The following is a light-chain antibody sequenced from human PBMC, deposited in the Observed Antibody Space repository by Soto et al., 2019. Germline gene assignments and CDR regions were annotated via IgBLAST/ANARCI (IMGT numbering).Light chain of an antibody. CDR2: EVS. J-gene: IGLJ1*01. CDR1: SSDVGGYNY. V-gene: IGLV2-14*01. CDR3: SSYTSSSSDV. Sequence: QSALTQPASVSGSPGQSITISCTGTSSDVGGYNYVSWYQQHPGKAPKLMIYEVSNRPSGVSNRFSGSKSGNTASLTISGLQAEDEADYYCSSYTSSSSDVFGTGTTGNVL.